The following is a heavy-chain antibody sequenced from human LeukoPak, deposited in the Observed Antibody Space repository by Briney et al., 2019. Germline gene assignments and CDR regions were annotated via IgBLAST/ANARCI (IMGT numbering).Heavy chain of an antibody. D-gene: IGHD6-13*01. J-gene: IGHJ4*02. CDR2: ISSSGSSI. V-gene: IGHV3-48*03. Sequence: GGSLRLSCAASGFTFSSYDMNWVRQAPGKGLEWVSYISSSGSSIYYADPVKGRFTISRDNSKNTLYLQMNSLRAEDTAVYYCAKKGIAAASYYFDYWGQGTLVTVSS. CDR3: AKKGIAAASYYFDY. CDR1: GFTFSSYD.